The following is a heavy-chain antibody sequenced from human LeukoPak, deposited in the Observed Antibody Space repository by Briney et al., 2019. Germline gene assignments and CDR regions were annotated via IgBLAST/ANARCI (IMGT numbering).Heavy chain of an antibody. CDR3: ARAWSKGLTYYYDSSGTKGGYYFDY. Sequence: SETLSLTCTVSGGSISSSSYYWGWIRQPPGKGLEWIGSIYYSGSTYYNPSLKSRVTISVDTSKNQFSLKLSSVTAADTAVYYCARAWSKGLTYYYDSSGTKGGYYFDYWGQGTLVTVSS. D-gene: IGHD3-22*01. CDR2: IYYSGST. CDR1: GGSISSSSYY. V-gene: IGHV4-39*07. J-gene: IGHJ4*02.